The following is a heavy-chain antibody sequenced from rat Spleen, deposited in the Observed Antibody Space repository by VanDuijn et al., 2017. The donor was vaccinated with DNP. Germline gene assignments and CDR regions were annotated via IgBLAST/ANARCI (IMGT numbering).Heavy chain of an antibody. D-gene: IGHD1-4*01. V-gene: IGHV5-7*01. Sequence: EVQLVESGGGLVQPGRSLKLSCAASGFTFSDYNMAWVRQAPKKGLEWVATISYDGSSTYYRDSVKGRFTISRDNAKSSLYLQMDSLRSEDTATYYCARLELPGYKGFAYWGQGTLVAVSS. CDR2: ISYDGSST. J-gene: IGHJ3*01. CDR3: ARLELPGYKGFAY. CDR1: GFTFSDYN.